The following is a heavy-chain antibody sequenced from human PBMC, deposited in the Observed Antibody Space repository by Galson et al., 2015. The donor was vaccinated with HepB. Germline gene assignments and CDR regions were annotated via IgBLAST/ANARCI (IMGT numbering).Heavy chain of an antibody. CDR3: ARVDSRTQYDILGGYPSTQTLGFLDY. Sequence: SVKVSCKASGGTFSKLGISWVRQAPGQGPEWMGGIVPNSDAVTLAQKFQGRVTIVADKSTNTAYMELSRLTSEDSGIYYCARVDSRTQYDILGGYPSTQTLGFLDYWGQGTPVTVSS. CDR2: IVPNSDAV. D-gene: IGHD3-9*01. J-gene: IGHJ4*03. CDR1: GGTFSKLG. V-gene: IGHV1-69*06.